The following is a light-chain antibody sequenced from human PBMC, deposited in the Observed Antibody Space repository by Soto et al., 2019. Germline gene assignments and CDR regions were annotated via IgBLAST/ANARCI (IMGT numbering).Light chain of an antibody. CDR2: GAS. CDR3: QQYGSSPLT. J-gene: IGKJ4*01. CDR1: RNVGSK. V-gene: IGKV3-20*01. Sequence: EIVMTQSPATLSVSPGERATLSCRASRNVGSKLAWYMQKPGQSPRLLISGASTRAAGIPDRFSGSGSGTDFTLTISRLEPEDFAVYYCQQYGSSPLTFGGGTKVDIK.